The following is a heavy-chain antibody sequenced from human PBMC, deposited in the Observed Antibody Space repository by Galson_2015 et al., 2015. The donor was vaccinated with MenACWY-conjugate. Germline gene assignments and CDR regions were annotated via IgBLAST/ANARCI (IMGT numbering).Heavy chain of an antibody. Sequence: SLRLSCAGSGFIFTDYDMHWVRQAPGKGLEYVSAISTYGGSTYYADSVEGRFPISRDNSKNMLFLQMGSLRVEDTAVYYCARKDGSTYGYNDYWGQGTLVIVSS. J-gene: IGHJ4*02. CDR2: ISTYGGST. CDR1: GFIFTDYD. CDR3: ARKDGSTYGYNDY. D-gene: IGHD5-18*01. V-gene: IGHV3-64*02.